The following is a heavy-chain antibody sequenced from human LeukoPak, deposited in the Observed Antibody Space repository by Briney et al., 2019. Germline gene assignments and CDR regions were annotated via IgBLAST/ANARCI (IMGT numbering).Heavy chain of an antibody. V-gene: IGHV4-39*07. CDR1: GGSISSHC. J-gene: IGHJ3*02. D-gene: IGHD3-22*01. Sequence: SETLSLTCTVSGGSISSHCWSWIRQPPGKGLEWIGSIYYSGSTYYNPSLKSRVTISVDTSKNQFSLKLSSVTAADTAVYYCAGEDYFDSSGYASWRFDIWGQGTMVTVSS. CDR2: IYYSGST. CDR3: AGEDYFDSSGYASWRFDI.